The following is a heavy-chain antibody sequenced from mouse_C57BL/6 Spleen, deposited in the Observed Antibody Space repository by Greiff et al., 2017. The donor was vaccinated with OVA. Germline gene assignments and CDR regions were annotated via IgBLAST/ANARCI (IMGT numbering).Heavy chain of an antibody. D-gene: IGHD2-5*01. CDR1: GYTFTSYW. J-gene: IGHJ4*01. CDR3: ARASNWLYAMDY. CDR2: IHPNSGST. Sequence: VQLQQPGAELVKPGASVKLSCKASGYTFTSYWMHWVKQRPGQGLEWIGMIHPNSGSTNYNEKFKSKATLTVDKSSSTAYMQLSSLTSEDSAVYYCARASNWLYAMDYWGQGTSVTVSS. V-gene: IGHV1-64*01.